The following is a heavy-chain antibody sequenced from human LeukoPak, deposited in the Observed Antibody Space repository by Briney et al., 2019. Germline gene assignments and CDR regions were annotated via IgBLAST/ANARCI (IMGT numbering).Heavy chain of an antibody. J-gene: IGHJ4*02. Sequence: PGGSLRLSCAASGFTFSSYSMNWVRQAPGKGLVWVSSISSSSSYIYYADSVKGRFTISRDNAKNSLYLQMNSLRAEDTAVYYCARDRPEGTSSPLWGQGTLVTVSS. CDR1: GFTFSSYS. D-gene: IGHD2-2*01. V-gene: IGHV3-21*01. CDR3: ARDRPEGTSSPL. CDR2: ISSSSSYI.